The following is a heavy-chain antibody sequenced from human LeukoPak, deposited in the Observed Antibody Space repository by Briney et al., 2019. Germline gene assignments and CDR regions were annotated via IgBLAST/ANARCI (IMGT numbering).Heavy chain of an antibody. V-gene: IGHV4-4*02. D-gene: IGHD3-10*01. CDR1: GGSISSSNW. Sequence: PSETLSLTCAVSGGSISSSNWWSWVRQPPGKGLEWIGEIYLSGSTNYNPSLKSRVTISVDKSKNQLSLKLSSVTAADTAVYYCASSNSRNYYNLDYWGQGTLVTVSS. CDR3: ASSNSRNYYNLDY. J-gene: IGHJ4*02. CDR2: IYLSGST.